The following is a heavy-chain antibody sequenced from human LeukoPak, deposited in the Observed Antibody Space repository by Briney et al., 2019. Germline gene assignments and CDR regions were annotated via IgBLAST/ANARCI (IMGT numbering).Heavy chain of an antibody. D-gene: IGHD5-12*01. Sequence: GGSLRLSCAASGFTFSSYAMSWVRQAPGKGLEWFSAISGSGGSTYYADSVKGRFTISRDNSKNTLYLQMNSLRAEDTAVYYCAKGKRIVATIPYFDYWGQGTLVTVSS. J-gene: IGHJ4*02. V-gene: IGHV3-23*01. CDR2: ISGSGGST. CDR1: GFTFSSYA. CDR3: AKGKRIVATIPYFDY.